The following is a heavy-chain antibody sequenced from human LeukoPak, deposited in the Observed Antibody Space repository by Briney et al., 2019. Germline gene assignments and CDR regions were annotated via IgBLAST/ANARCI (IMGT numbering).Heavy chain of an antibody. V-gene: IGHV4-30-4*08. Sequence: SQTLSLTCTVSDSSIRSGDYYWSWIRQPPGTGLWWIGNIYYSGSTYYNPSLKSRVTISVDASKNQFSLKLSSVTAADTAVYYCARVIGFWSGSSLFDYWGQGTLVTVSS. CDR1: DSSIRSGDYY. CDR2: IYYSGST. J-gene: IGHJ4*02. D-gene: IGHD3-3*01. CDR3: ARVIGFWSGSSLFDY.